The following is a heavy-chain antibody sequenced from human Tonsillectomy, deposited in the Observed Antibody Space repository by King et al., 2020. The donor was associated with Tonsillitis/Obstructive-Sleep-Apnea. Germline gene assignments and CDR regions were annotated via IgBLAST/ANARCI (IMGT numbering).Heavy chain of an antibody. CDR3: ARDSDDAFDI. V-gene: IGHV3-21*01. CDR2: ISTSSSYT. J-gene: IGHJ3*02. Sequence: VQLVESGGGLVKPGGSLRLSCEASGFTFSTYSMNWVRQAPGKGLEWVSSISTSSSYTYYADSVKGRFTISRDNAKNSLYLQMNSLRAEDTDVYYCARDSDDAFDIWGLGTMVTVSS. CDR1: GFTFSTYS.